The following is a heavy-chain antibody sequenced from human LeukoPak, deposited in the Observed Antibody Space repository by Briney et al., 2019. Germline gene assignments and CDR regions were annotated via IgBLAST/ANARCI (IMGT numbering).Heavy chain of an antibody. CDR3: ATSIRPVREIITTKSFQP. J-gene: IGHJ1*01. CDR2: INSGSGNT. D-gene: IGHD3-10*01. Sequence: ASVRVSCKASVDTFTSYAVHWVRQGPGQRLEWMWWINSGSGNTKYSQKFEGRVTITRDTSAITAPMALRTLRSEDTAVYSCATSIRPVREIITTKSFQPSGPGTPVT. V-gene: IGHV1-3*01. CDR1: VDTFTSYA.